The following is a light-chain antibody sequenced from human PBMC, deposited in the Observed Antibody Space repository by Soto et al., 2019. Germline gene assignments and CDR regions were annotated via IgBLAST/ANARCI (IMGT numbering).Light chain of an antibody. CDR3: SSYSGSNNLL. CDR1: SSDVGGYNY. V-gene: IGLV2-8*01. CDR2: EVS. J-gene: IGLJ2*01. Sequence: QSVLTQPPSASGSPGQSVTISCTGTSSDVGGYNYVSWYQQHPGKAPKLMIDEVSKRPSGVPDRFSGYKSGNTASLTVSGLQAEDEADYYCSSYSGSNNLLFGGGTKLTVL.